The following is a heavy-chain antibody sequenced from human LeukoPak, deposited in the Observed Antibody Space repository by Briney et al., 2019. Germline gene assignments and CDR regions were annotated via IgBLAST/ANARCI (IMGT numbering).Heavy chain of an antibody. J-gene: IGHJ4*02. CDR1: GFTFSSYA. V-gene: IGHV3-23*01. Sequence: GGSLRPSCAASGFTFSSYAMSWVRQAPGKGAEGVSAISGSGGSTYYADSVKGRFTISRDNSKNTLYLQMNSLRAEDTAVYYCAKADSSGYYKPFDYWGQGTLVTVSS. D-gene: IGHD3-22*01. CDR3: AKADSSGYYKPFDY. CDR2: ISGSGGST.